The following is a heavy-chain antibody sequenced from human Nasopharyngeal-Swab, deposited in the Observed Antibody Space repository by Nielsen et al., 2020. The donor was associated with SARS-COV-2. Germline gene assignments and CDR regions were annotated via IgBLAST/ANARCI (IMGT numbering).Heavy chain of an antibody. V-gene: IGHV4-59*01. J-gene: IGHJ4*02. CDR1: GGSISNYY. D-gene: IGHD6-19*01. Sequence: SETLSLTCTVSGGSISNYYWIWIRQPPGKGLEWIGYIYYSGSTNYNPSLKSRVTISVDTSKNQFSLKLSSVTAADTAVYYCARGVSGWYAIDYWGQGTLVTVSS. CDR3: ARGVSGWYAIDY. CDR2: IYYSGST.